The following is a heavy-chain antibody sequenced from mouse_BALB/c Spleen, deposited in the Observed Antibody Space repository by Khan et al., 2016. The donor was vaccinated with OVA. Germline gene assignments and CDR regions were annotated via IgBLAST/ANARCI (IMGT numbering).Heavy chain of an antibody. V-gene: IGHV1-53*01. D-gene: IGHD2-2*01. Sequence: QVRLQQSGAELVTPGASVRLSCKASGYSFTSYYLYWVQQRPGQGLEWIGDINPNNGGTNFNEKFKSKATLTVDKSSSTAYIQLNSLTSVDSAVYYCSRSGYGSFAYWGQGTLVTVSA. CDR2: INPNNGGT. J-gene: IGHJ3*01. CDR1: GYSFTSYY. CDR3: SRSGYGSFAY.